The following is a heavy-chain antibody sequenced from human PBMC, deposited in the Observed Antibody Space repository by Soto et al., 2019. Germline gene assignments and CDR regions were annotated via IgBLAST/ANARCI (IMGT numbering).Heavy chain of an antibody. CDR1: GFTVSGMF. CDR2: IYPAGPT. Sequence: GSLRLSCAASGFTVSGMFMNWVRQAPGKGLEWVSVIYPAGPTYYADSVKGRFTISRDNSKSTLFLQLNNLRAEDTAVYYCARDADSSGLHYWGQGILVTVSS. J-gene: IGHJ4*02. CDR3: ARDADSSGLHY. D-gene: IGHD6-19*01. V-gene: IGHV3-53*01.